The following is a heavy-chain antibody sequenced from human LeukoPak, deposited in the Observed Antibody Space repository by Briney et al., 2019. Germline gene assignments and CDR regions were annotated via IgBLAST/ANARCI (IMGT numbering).Heavy chain of an antibody. CDR2: INPNSGGT. Sequence: ASVKVSCKASGYTFTGYYMHWVRQAPGQGLEWMGWINPNSGGTNYAQKFQGRVTMTRDTSISTAYMELSRLRSDDTAVYYCAIGSAHIVVVIATGYYMDVWGKGITVTVSS. J-gene: IGHJ6*03. V-gene: IGHV1-2*02. CDR1: GYTFTGYY. D-gene: IGHD2-21*01. CDR3: AIGSAHIVVVIATGYYMDV.